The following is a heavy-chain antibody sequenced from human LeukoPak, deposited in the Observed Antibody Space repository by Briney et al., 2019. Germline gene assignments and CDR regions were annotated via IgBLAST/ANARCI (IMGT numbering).Heavy chain of an antibody. D-gene: IGHD4-17*01. CDR1: GDSVNSGSYF. CDR2: IYYTAST. V-gene: IGHV4-61*01. Sequence: SETLSLTCTVSGDSVNSGSYFWSWIRQPPGKGLEWIGYIYYTASTNYNPSLTSRVTISVDTSKNQFSLRLTSVTAADTAVYYCARESHPCGAQSDRGQGTLVTVSS. J-gene: IGHJ4*02. CDR3: ARESHPCGAQSD.